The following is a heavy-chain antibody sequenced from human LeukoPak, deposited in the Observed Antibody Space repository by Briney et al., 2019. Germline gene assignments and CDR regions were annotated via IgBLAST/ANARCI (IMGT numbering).Heavy chain of an antibody. CDR2: ISSSSSYI. CDR1: GFTFSSYS. Sequence: PGGSLRLSCAPSGFTFSSYSMNWVRQAPGKGLEWVSSISSSSSYIYYADSVKGRFTISRDNAKNSLYLQMNSLRAEDTAVYYCARDSFGGVTRDFDYWGQGTLVTVSS. CDR3: ARDSFGGVTRDFDY. V-gene: IGHV3-21*01. J-gene: IGHJ4*02. D-gene: IGHD3-16*01.